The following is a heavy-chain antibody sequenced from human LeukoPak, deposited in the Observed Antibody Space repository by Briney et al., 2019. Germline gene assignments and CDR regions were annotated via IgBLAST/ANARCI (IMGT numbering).Heavy chain of an antibody. J-gene: IGHJ6*02. D-gene: IGHD1-14*01. Sequence: GGSLRLPCAASGFTFSSYGMHWVRQAPGKGLEWVAVIRYDGSNKYYADPVKGRFTISRDNSKNTLYLQMNSLRAEDTAVYYCARDYRMDVWGQGTTVTVSS. CDR1: GFTFSSYG. V-gene: IGHV3-33*01. CDR2: IRYDGSNK. CDR3: ARDYRMDV.